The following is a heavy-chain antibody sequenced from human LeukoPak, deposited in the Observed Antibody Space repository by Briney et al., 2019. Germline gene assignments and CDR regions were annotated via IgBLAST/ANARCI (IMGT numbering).Heavy chain of an antibody. V-gene: IGHV3-23*01. CDR2: ISGSGGST. J-gene: IGHJ4*02. Sequence: GGSLRLSCAASGFTFSSYAMSWARQAPGKGLEWVSAISGSGGSTYYADSVRGRFTISRDNSRNTLYLQMNSLRAGDTAVYYCATLYSDYGDYWGQGALVTVSS. CDR1: GFTFSSYA. D-gene: IGHD1-26*01. CDR3: ATLYSDYGDY.